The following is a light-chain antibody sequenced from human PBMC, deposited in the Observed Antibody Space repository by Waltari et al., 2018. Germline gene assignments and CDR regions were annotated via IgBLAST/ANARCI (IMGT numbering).Light chain of an antibody. CDR3: QQYYSIALN. CDR2: AAS. Sequence: DIQMTKSPSSLSAYVGDRVTITCRASQGISNSLAWYQQKPVKAPKLLLYAASRLENGGPSRFSGSGSGTDYTLTISSLQPEDFATYYCQQYYSIALNFGGGTKVEIK. V-gene: IGKV1-NL1*01. J-gene: IGKJ4*01. CDR1: QGISNS.